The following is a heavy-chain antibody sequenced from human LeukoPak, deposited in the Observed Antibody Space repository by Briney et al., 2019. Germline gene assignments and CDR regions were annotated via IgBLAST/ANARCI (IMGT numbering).Heavy chain of an antibody. J-gene: IGHJ3*02. CDR1: GFTFSSYT. V-gene: IGHV3-21*04. CDR2: ITSGSGDI. CDR3: VKDGSYIAFDI. D-gene: IGHD1-26*01. Sequence: GGSLRLSCAASGFTFSSYTMNWVRQTPGKGLEWVSSITSGSGDIYYTDSVKGRFAISRDNTKNSLYLQMTSLKVEDTALYYCVKDGSYIAFDIWGLGTMVTVSS.